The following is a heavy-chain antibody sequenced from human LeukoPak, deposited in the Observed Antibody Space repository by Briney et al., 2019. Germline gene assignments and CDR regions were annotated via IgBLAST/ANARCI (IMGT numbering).Heavy chain of an antibody. CDR3: ARGSRDGYGTFGP. D-gene: IGHD5-24*01. J-gene: IGHJ5*02. CDR1: GFTVSSNY. V-gene: IGHV3-66*01. CDR2: IYSGGST. Sequence: GGSLRLSCAASGFTVSSNYMSWVRQAPGKGLEWVSVIYSGGSTYYADSVKGRVTISRDNSKNTLYLQMNSLRAEDTAVYYCARGSRDGYGTFGPWGQGTLVTVSS.